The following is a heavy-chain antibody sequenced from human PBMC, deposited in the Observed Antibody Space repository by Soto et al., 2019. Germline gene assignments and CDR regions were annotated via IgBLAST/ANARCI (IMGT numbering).Heavy chain of an antibody. CDR3: ARSANTYGSPFAS. V-gene: IGHV3-66*01. J-gene: IGHJ4*02. CDR2: IHRGGST. CDR1: GFTVGNNY. Sequence: EVHLVESGGGLVQPGGSLRLSCAASGFTVGNNYMSWVRQAPGKGLEWVSIIHRGGSTSYADSVKGRFTISRDSSKNILYLQINGLTADDTAVYYCARSANTYGSPFASWGQGALVTVSS. D-gene: IGHD3-10*01.